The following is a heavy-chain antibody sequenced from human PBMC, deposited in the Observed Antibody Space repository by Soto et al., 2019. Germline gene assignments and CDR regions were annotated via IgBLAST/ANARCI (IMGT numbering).Heavy chain of an antibody. CDR3: ARGTGSGSYWGWFDP. V-gene: IGHV4-34*01. CDR1: GGSFSGYY. J-gene: IGHJ5*02. D-gene: IGHD3-10*01. Sequence: QVQLQQWRAGLLKPSETLSLTCAVYGGSFSGYYWSWIRQPPGKGLEWIGEINHSGSTNYNPSLKSRVTMSVDTSKNQFSLKLSSVTAADTALYYCARGTGSGSYWGWFDPWGQGTLVTVSS. CDR2: INHSGST.